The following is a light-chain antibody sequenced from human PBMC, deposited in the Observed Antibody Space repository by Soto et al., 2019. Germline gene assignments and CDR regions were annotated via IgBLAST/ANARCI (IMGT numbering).Light chain of an antibody. CDR3: AAWDDSLNGWV. J-gene: IGLJ3*02. CDR2: SNN. Sequence: QSVLTQPPSASGTPGQRVTISCSGSSSNIGSNTVNWYQQLPGTAPKLLIYSNNQRPSGVPDRFSGSESGTSASLAISGLQSEDEADYYCAAWDDSLNGWVFGGGTKRTVL. CDR1: SSNIGSNT. V-gene: IGLV1-44*01.